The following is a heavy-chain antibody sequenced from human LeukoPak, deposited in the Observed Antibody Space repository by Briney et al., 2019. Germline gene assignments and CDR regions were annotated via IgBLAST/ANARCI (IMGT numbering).Heavy chain of an antibody. Sequence: ASVKVSCKASGYTFTSYGISWVRQAPGQGLEWMGWISAYNGNTNYAQKLQGRVTMTTDTSTSTAYMELRSLRSDDTAVYYCASREGFGEARGAFDIWGQGTMVTVSS. CDR1: GYTFTSYG. V-gene: IGHV1-18*01. D-gene: IGHD3-10*01. CDR2: ISAYNGNT. J-gene: IGHJ3*02. CDR3: ASREGFGEARGAFDI.